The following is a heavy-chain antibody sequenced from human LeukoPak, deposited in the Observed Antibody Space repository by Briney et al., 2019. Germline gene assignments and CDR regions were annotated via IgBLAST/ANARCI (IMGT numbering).Heavy chain of an antibody. J-gene: IGHJ3*02. CDR2: ISVNNGDT. V-gene: IGHV1-18*04. CDR1: GYTFTTYG. Sequence: ASVKVSCKASGYTFTTYGISWVRQAPGQGLEWMGWISVNNGDTKYAQKFQGRVTMTRDTSTSTVYMELSSLRSEDTAVYYCARDQVGIAFDIWGQGTMVTVSP. D-gene: IGHD1-26*01. CDR3: ARDQVGIAFDI.